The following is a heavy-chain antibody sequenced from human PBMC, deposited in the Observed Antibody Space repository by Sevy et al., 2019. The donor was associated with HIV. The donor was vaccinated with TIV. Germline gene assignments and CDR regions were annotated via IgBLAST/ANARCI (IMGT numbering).Heavy chain of an antibody. CDR2: ISYEGTET. J-gene: IGHJ4*01. CDR1: GFAFSTHA. CDR3: ARDGGYSVKWYPLY. D-gene: IGHD1-26*01. Sequence: GSLRLSCAASGFAFSTHAMHWVRQAPGKGLEWVAVISYEGTETFYAASVEGRFTISRGNSKNMLSLQINSLRPEDTAVYYCARDGGYSVKWYPLYWGHGTLVTVSS. V-gene: IGHV3-30-3*01.